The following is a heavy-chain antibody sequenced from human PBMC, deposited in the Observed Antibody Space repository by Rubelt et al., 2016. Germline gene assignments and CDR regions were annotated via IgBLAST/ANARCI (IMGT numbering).Heavy chain of an antibody. D-gene: IGHD1-26*01. CDR1: GYTFTGYY. J-gene: IGHJ4*02. Sequence: QVQLVQSGAEVKKPGASVKVSCKASGYTFTGYYMHWVRQAPGQGLEWMVWINPNSGGTKYAQKCQGRVTMTRDTSISTAYMELSRLRSDDTAVYYCASSSGSYYSLDYWGQGTLVAVSS. CDR3: ASSSGSYYSLDY. V-gene: IGHV1-2*02. CDR2: INPNSGGT.